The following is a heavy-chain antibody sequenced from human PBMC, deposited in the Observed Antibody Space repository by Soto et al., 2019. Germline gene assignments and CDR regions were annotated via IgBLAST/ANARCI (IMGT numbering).Heavy chain of an antibody. Sequence: RGSLRLSCVVSGFSVSNNYMSWVRQAPGMRLDWVSVIYADGTTYYADSVKGRFTISRDNSKNTLYLQMNSLRAEDTAVYYCARDPHVHLERHYYGMDVWGQGTTVTVS. V-gene: IGHV3-53*05. CDR2: IYADGTT. CDR1: GFSVSNNY. J-gene: IGHJ6*02. D-gene: IGHD1-1*01. CDR3: ARDPHVHLERHYYGMDV.